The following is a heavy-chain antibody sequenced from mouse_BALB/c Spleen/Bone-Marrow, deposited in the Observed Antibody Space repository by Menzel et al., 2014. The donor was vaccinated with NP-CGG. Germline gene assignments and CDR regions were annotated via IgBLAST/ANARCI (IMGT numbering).Heavy chain of an antibody. Sequence: VKLLESGAELVKPGASVKLSCKASGYTFTSYYMYWVKQRPGQGLEWIGEINPSNGGADFNEKFKIKATLTVDKSSSTAYMQLSSLTSEDSAVYYCTTSRGYNWFAYWGQGTLVTGSA. V-gene: IGHV1S16*01. CDR3: TTSRGYNWFAY. J-gene: IGHJ3*01. D-gene: IGHD2-2*01. CDR2: INPSNGGA. CDR1: GYTFTSYY.